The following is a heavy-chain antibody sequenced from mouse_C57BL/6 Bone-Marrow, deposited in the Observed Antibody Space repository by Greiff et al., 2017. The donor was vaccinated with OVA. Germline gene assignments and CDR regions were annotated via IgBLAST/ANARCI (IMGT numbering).Heavy chain of an antibody. D-gene: IGHD2-5*01. V-gene: IGHV5-9-1*02. J-gene: IGHJ4*01. CDR1: GFTFSSYA. Sequence: EVQLVESGEGLVKPGGSLKLSCAASGFTFSSYAMSWVRQTPEKRLEWVAYISSGGDYIYYADTVKGRFTISRDNARNTLYLQMSSLKSEDTAMYYCTRESAYYSNYNYAMDYWGQGTSVTVSS. CDR3: TRESAYYSNYNYAMDY. CDR2: ISSGGDYI.